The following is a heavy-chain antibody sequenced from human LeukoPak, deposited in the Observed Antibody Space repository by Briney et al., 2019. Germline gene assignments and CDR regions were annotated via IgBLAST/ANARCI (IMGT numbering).Heavy chain of an antibody. CDR3: ARDLRNYDSSGEFDP. CDR1: GFTFSSYW. Sequence: GGSLRLSCAASGFTFSSYWMSWVRQAPGKGLEWVANIKQDGSEKYYVDSVKGRFTISRDNAKNSLYLQMNSLRAEDTAVYYCARDLRNYDSSGEFDPWGQGTLVTVSS. J-gene: IGHJ5*02. D-gene: IGHD3-22*01. CDR2: IKQDGSEK. V-gene: IGHV3-7*03.